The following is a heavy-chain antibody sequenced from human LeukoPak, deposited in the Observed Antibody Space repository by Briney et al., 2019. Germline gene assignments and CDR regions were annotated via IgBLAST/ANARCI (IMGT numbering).Heavy chain of an antibody. CDR3: ARVGTYYLGSGSPYYFDY. V-gene: IGHV4-59*07. D-gene: IGHD3-10*01. J-gene: IGHJ4*02. CDR1: GGSFTNNY. CDR2: VHYTGST. Sequence: SDTLSLTCSASGGSFTNNYWSWIRQPPGQGLEWIAYVHYTGSTNYNPSLTSRVTISLDTSTNQPSLKLSSVTAADTGVYYCARVGTYYLGSGSPYYFDYWGQGILVTVSS.